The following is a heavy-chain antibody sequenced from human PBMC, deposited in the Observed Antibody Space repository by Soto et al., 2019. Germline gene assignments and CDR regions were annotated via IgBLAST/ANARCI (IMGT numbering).Heavy chain of an antibody. CDR3: SARTFPMVRGVQTYYFDY. J-gene: IGHJ4*02. CDR1: GFTFSSYS. CDR2: ISSSSSYI. Sequence: EVQLVESGGGLVKPGGSLRLSCAASGFTFSSYSMNWVRQAPGKGLEWVSSISSSSSYIYYADSVKGRFTISRDNAKNSLYLQMNSLRAEDTAVYYCSARTFPMVRGVQTYYFDYWGQGTLVTVSS. D-gene: IGHD3-10*01. V-gene: IGHV3-21*01.